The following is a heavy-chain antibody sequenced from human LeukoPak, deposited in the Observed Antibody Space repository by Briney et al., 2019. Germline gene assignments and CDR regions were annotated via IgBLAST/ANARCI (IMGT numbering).Heavy chain of an antibody. CDR2: ISAYNGNT. CDR3: ARVKYDSPLYYFDY. CDR1: GYTFTNYG. V-gene: IGHV1-18*01. J-gene: IGHJ4*02. Sequence: ASVKVSCKASGYTFTNYGISWVRQAPGQGLEWMGWISAYNGNTNYAQKLQGRVTMTTDTSTSTAYMELRSLRSEDTAVYYCARVKYDSPLYYFDYWGQGTLVTVSS. D-gene: IGHD3-3*01.